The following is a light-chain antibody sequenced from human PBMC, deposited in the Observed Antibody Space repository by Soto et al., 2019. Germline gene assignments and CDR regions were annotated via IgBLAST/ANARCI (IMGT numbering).Light chain of an antibody. V-gene: IGLV1-47*01. CDR2: RNN. CDR3: AAWDDSLSVVV. CDR1: SSNIGSNF. J-gene: IGLJ2*01. Sequence: QSVLTQPPSASGTPGQRVTISCSGSSSNIGSNFVYWYLQLPGTAPKLLIYRNNQRPSGVPDRFSGSKSGTSASLAITGLRSEDEADYYCAAWDDSLSVVVFGGGTKLTVL.